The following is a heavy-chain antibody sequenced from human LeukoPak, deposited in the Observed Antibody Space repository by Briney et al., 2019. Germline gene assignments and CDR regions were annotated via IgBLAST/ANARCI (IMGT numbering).Heavy chain of an antibody. CDR3: ARDGLRVVKSNYYYGMDV. CDR2: TSGGGGNT. Sequence: GGSLRLSCAASGFTFSRYAMSWVRQAPGKGLEWVSTTSGGGGNTYYADSVKGRFTISRDNSKNTLYLQMNSLRAEDTAVYYCARDGLRVVKSNYYYGMDVWGQGTTVTVSS. D-gene: IGHD4-23*01. V-gene: IGHV3-23*01. CDR1: GFTFSRYA. J-gene: IGHJ6*02.